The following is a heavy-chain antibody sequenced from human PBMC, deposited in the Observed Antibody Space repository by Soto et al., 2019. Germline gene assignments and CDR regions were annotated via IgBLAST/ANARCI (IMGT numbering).Heavy chain of an antibody. Sequence: SETLSLTCTVSGDSISRSSFYWGWIRQPPGKGLECIGIVYFTGSTNYNPSLKSRVTMSVDTSKNQFSLKLRSVTAADTAVYYCARHVRRGSYFDYGGQGPRVTVST. CDR1: GDSISRSSFY. V-gene: IGHV4-39*01. CDR2: VYFTGST. CDR3: ARHVRRGSYFDY. J-gene: IGHJ4*02. D-gene: IGHD3-16*01.